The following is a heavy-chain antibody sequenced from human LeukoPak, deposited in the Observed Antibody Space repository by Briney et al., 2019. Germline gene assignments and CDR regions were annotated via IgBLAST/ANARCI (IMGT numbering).Heavy chain of an antibody. CDR3: AEVGMVATYFDY. CDR2: ISWNSGSI. D-gene: IGHD5-12*01. J-gene: IGHJ4*02. CDR1: GFTFDDYA. Sequence: PGRSLRLSCAASGFTFDDYAMHWVRQAPGKGLEWVSGISWNSGSIGYADSVKGRFTISRDNAKNSLYLQMNSLRAEDTALYYCAEVGMVATYFDYWGQGTLVTVSS. V-gene: IGHV3-9*01.